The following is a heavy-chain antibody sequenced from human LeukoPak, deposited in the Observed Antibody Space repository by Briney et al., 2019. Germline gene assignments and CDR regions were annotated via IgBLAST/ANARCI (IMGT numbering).Heavy chain of an antibody. CDR1: GFTFSGYA. CDR3: ATDREGDPSAYYLV. V-gene: IGHV3-23*01. J-gene: IGHJ4*02. Sequence: GGSLRLSCAASGFTFSGYAMSWVRQAPGKGLEWVSTISDNGGRTYYADSVKGRFTISRDNSKNTLFLQMNSLRAEDSAVYYCATDREGDPSAYYLVGGQGTLITVSS. CDR2: ISDNGGRT. D-gene: IGHD3-22*01.